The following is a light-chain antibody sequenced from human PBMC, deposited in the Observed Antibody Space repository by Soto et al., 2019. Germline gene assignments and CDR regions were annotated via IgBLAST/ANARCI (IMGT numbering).Light chain of an antibody. V-gene: IGKV1-33*01. CDR1: QDISTH. CDR3: QQFDSLPLT. Sequence: DIQMTQSPSSLSASVGDRVTITCQASQDISTHLTWFQQKPGKAPKLLIYDVSTLETGVPSRFSGSGSGTDFTLSISSLQPEDIVTYYCQQFDSLPLTFGGGTKVDIK. CDR2: DVS. J-gene: IGKJ4*01.